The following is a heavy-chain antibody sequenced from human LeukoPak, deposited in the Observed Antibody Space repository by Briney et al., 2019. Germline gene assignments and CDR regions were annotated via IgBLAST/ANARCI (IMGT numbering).Heavy chain of an antibody. CDR3: ASAGCSSGWYPSDY. V-gene: IGHV3-21*01. D-gene: IGHD6-19*01. J-gene: IGHJ4*02. CDR2: ISSSSSYI. CDR1: GFTFSRYS. Sequence: GGSLRLSCAASGFTFSRYSMNWVRQAPGKGLEWVSSISSSSSYIYYADSVRGRFTISRDNAKNSLYLQMNSLRAEDTAGYYCASAGCSSGWYPSDYWGQGTLVTVSS.